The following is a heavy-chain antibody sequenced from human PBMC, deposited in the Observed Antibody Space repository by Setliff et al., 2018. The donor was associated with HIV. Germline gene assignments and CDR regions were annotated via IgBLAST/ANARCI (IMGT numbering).Heavy chain of an antibody. CDR2: IYHSGST. V-gene: IGHV4-38-2*02. J-gene: IGHJ3*01. CDR1: GYSISSGYY. Sequence: PSETLSLTCTVSGYSISSGYYWGWIRQPPGKGLEWIGSIYHSGSTYYNPSLKSRVTISVDTSKNQFSLKLCSVTAADTAVYYCARLVGADDAFAFWGQGTMVTVSS. D-gene: IGHD1-26*01. CDR3: ARLVGADDAFAF.